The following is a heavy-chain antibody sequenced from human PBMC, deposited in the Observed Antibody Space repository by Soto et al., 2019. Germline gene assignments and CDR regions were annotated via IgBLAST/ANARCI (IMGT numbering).Heavy chain of an antibody. CDR3: AKHAIGVVVPAAIRN. Sequence: QGQLQESGPGVVKPSETLSLTCVVSGGAISSSSYYWDWIRQPPGKGLEWIGTIYYSGTSNYNPSLTGRVTISVDTFKNQFSLTLTSVTAADTDVYYCAKHAIGVVVPAAIRNWGQGSLVTVSS. CDR2: IYYSGTS. D-gene: IGHD2-15*01. V-gene: IGHV4-39*01. CDR1: GGAISSSSYY. J-gene: IGHJ4*02.